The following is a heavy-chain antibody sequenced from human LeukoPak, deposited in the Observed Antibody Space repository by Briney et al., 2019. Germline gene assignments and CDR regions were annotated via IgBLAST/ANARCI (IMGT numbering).Heavy chain of an antibody. CDR1: GFTFSTYG. J-gene: IGHJ4*02. D-gene: IGHD4/OR15-4a*01. CDR3: ARRAGAYSHPYDY. CDR2: ITGSGGRT. Sequence: GGTLRLSCEVSGFTFSTYGMSWVRQAPGKGLEWVSAITGSGGRTYYADSVKGRFTISRDNSRDRLYLETNSLRAEDTAVYYCARRAGAYSHPYDYWGQGTLVTVSS. V-gene: IGHV3-23*01.